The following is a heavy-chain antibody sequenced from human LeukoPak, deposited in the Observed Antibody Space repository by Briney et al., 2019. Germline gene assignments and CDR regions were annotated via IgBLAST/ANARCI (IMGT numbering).Heavy chain of an antibody. CDR2: ITGRSGST. J-gene: IGHJ3*02. D-gene: IGHD5-18*01. CDR1: GFTFSSYA. Sequence: GGSLRLSCAASGFTFSSYAMTWVRQAPGKGLEWVSGITGRSGSTYYADSVKGRFTISRDNSKNTLYLQMNSLRAEDMALYYCARDLRGYSYGYRGAFDIWGQGTMVTVSS. V-gene: IGHV3-23*01. CDR3: ARDLRGYSYGYRGAFDI.